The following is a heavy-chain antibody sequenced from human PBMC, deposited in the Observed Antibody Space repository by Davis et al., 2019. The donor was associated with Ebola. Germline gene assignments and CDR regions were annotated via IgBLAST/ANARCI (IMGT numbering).Heavy chain of an antibody. D-gene: IGHD1-26*01. J-gene: IGHJ6*02. CDR3: ARVFGAMYYYGMDV. V-gene: IGHV1-2*02. Sequence: ASVKVSCKASGYTFTGYYMHWVRQAPGQGLEWMGWINPNSGGTNYAQKLQGRVTMTTDTSTSTAYMELRSLRSDDTAVYYCARVFGAMYYYGMDVWGQGTTVTVSS. CDR2: INPNSGGT. CDR1: GYTFTGYY.